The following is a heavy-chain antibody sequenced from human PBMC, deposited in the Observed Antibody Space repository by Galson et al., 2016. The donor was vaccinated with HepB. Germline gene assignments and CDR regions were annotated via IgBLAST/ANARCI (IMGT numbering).Heavy chain of an antibody. CDR3: TKDPQLYVTRGVWGN. CDR2: IPYDGSEE. CDR1: GFIFSDYA. Sequence: SLRLSCAVSGFIFSDYAMHWVRQAPGKGLEWVAVIPYDGSEEFYADSLKGRFTISRDNSRDTLYLQMNSLKPEDTAVYYCTKDPQLYVTRGVWGNWGQGTLVTVS. J-gene: IGHJ4*02. V-gene: IGHV3-30*07. D-gene: IGHD3-16*01.